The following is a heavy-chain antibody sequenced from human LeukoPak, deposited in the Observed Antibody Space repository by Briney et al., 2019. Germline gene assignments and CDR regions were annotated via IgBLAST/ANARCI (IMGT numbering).Heavy chain of an antibody. CDR3: AKDGYYGSGTYPDY. CDR1: GFTFSSYG. CDR2: ITYDGTNK. V-gene: IGHV3-30*18. D-gene: IGHD3-10*01. Sequence: GTSLRLSCAASGFTFSSYGMNWVRQAPGKGLEWVAVITYDGTNKFYVDSLRGRFTISRDNSKNTLYLQMNSLRAEDTAVYYCAKDGYYGSGTYPDYWGQGTLVTVSS. J-gene: IGHJ4*02.